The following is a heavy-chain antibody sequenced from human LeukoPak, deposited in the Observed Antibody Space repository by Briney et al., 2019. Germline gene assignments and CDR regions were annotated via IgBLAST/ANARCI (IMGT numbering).Heavy chain of an antibody. V-gene: IGHV3-33*06. J-gene: IGHJ4*02. CDR3: AKDLTWMLGRFDS. D-gene: IGHD2-2*03. Sequence: GKSLRLSCAASGFTFSSYGMHWVRQAPGKGLDWVAVIWFDGDNKYYADSVKGRFTISRDNSKNTLYLQMNSLRAEDTAVYYCAKDLTWMLGRFDSWGQGTLVTVSS. CDR1: GFTFSSYG. CDR2: IWFDGDNK.